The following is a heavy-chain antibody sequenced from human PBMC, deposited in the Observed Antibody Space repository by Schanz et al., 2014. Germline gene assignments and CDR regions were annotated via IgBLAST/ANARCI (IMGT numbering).Heavy chain of an antibody. J-gene: IGHJ4*02. Sequence: QVQLQESGPGLVKPSETLSLMCTVSGGSMDTHYWGWIRQPPGKGLEWIAFIYSSGIANYNPSLGSRFTIPVDTSKTQFSLRLTSVTAADTATYYCARRVVPATMGLYFDLWGQGTLVTVSS. CDR1: GGSMDTHY. V-gene: IGHV4-59*08. CDR2: IYSSGIA. D-gene: IGHD2-21*01. CDR3: ARRVVPATMGLYFDL.